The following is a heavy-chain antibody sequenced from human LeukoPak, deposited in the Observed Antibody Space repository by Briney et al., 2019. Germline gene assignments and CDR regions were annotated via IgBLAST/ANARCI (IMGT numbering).Heavy chain of an antibody. D-gene: IGHD3-22*01. Sequence: PGRSLRLSCAASGFTFSSYAMHWVRQAPGKGLEWVAVISYDGSNKYYADSVKGRFTISRDNSKNTLYLQMNSLRAEDTAVYYCAKGDYFDSSTAFDYWGQGTLVTVSS. V-gene: IGHV3-30*04. CDR3: AKGDYFDSSTAFDY. CDR2: ISYDGSNK. CDR1: GFTFSSYA. J-gene: IGHJ4*02.